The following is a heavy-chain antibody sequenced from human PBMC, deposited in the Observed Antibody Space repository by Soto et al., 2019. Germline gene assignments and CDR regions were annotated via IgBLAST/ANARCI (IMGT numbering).Heavy chain of an antibody. Sequence: GESLKISCKGSGYSFTSYWIGWARQMPGKGLEWMGIIYPGDSDTRYSPSFQGQVTISADKSISTAYLQWSSLKASDTAMYYCARTAAAGKYYYGMDVWGQGTTVTVAS. CDR2: IYPGDSDT. D-gene: IGHD6-13*01. CDR3: ARTAAAGKYYYGMDV. J-gene: IGHJ6*02. CDR1: GYSFTSYW. V-gene: IGHV5-51*01.